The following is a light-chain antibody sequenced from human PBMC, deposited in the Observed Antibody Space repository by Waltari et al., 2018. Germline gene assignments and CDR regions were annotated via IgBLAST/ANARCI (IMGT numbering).Light chain of an antibody. V-gene: IGKV1-39*01. J-gene: IGKJ1*01. Sequence: DIQMTQSPASVSASVGDRATITCRASQSISTYLKYYQQKPGRAPRLLIYAASSLHSGVPSRFSGSGSGTDFTLTISCLEPEDFATYYCQQSDSTPWTFGQGTTVEIK. CDR3: QQSDSTPWT. CDR1: QSISTY. CDR2: AAS.